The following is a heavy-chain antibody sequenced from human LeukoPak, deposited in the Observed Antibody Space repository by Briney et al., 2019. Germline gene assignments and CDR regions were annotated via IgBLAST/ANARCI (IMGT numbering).Heavy chain of an antibody. D-gene: IGHD3-10*01. V-gene: IGHV4-59*12. CDR3: ARLTGSLGYYGSGKGRPPSWYFDY. Sequence: SETLSLTCTVSGGSISSYYWSWIRQPPGKGLEWIGYIYYSGSTNYNPSLKSRVTISVDTSKNQFSLKLSSVTAADTAVYYCARLTGSLGYYGSGKGRPPSWYFDYWGQGTLVTVSS. J-gene: IGHJ4*02. CDR2: IYYSGST. CDR1: GGSISSYY.